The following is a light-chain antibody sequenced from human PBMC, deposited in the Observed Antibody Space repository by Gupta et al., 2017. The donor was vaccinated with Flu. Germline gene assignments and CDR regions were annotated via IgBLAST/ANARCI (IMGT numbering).Light chain of an antibody. CDR3: QVWDSNSDRPV. V-gene: IGLV3-21*02. CDR2: DDN. CDR1: SIGSKT. Sequence: SYVLTQLPSVSVAPGPTARMTCGGDSIGSKTVHWYQKKAGQAPVLVVYDDNDRPSGIPERFSGSNSGNTATLTINRVEAGDEAGYYCQVWDSNSDRPVFGGGTKLTVL. J-gene: IGLJ3*02.